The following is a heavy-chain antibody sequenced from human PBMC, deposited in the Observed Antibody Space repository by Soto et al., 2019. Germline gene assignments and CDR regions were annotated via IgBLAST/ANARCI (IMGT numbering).Heavy chain of an antibody. V-gene: IGHV4-30-4*01. Sequence: SETLSLTCTVSGGSISSGDYYWSWIRQPPGKGLEWIGYIYYSGSTYYNPSLKSRVTISVDTSKNQFSLKLSSVTAADTAVYYCARERADPYLGATFDYWGQGTLVTVSS. CDR3: ARERADPYLGATFDY. J-gene: IGHJ4*02. CDR1: GGSISSGDYY. D-gene: IGHD1-26*01. CDR2: IYYSGST.